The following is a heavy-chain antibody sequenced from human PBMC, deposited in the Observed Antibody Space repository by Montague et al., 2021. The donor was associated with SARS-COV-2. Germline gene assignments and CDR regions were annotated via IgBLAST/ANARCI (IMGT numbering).Heavy chain of an antibody. D-gene: IGHD3-22*01. Sequence: VKPTQTLTLTCTFSGFSLSTSGMCVSWIRQPPGKALEWLARIDWDDDKYYSTSLKTRLTISKDTSKNQVVLTMTNMDPVGTATYYCARTPYYYDSSGYYYGAFDIWGQGTMVTVSS. V-gene: IGHV2-70*11. CDR3: ARTPYYYDSSGYYYGAFDI. CDR1: GFSLSTSGMC. J-gene: IGHJ3*02. CDR2: IDWDDDK.